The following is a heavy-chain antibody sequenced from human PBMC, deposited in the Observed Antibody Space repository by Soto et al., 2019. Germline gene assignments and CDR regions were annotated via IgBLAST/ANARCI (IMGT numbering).Heavy chain of an antibody. Sequence: SSETLSLTCAVYGGSFSGYYWSWIRQPPGKGLEWIGEINHSGSTNYNPPLKSRVTISVDTSKNQFSLKLSSVTAADTAVYYCARGDLLEQLGDYYYYYGMDVWGQGTTVTVSS. V-gene: IGHV4-34*01. CDR1: GGSFSGYY. D-gene: IGHD6-13*01. J-gene: IGHJ6*02. CDR2: INHSGST. CDR3: ARGDLLEQLGDYYYYYGMDV.